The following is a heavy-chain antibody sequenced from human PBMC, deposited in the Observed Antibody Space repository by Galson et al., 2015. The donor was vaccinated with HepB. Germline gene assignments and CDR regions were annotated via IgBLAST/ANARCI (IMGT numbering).Heavy chain of an antibody. CDR2: ISSCSSYT. CDR1: GFTFSDYY. V-gene: IGHV3-11*06. D-gene: IGHD6-13*01. Sequence: SLRLSCAASGFTFSDYYMSWIRQAPGKGLEWVSYISSCSSYTNYADSVKGRFTISRDNAKNSLYLQMNSLRAEDTAVYYCARDRSEETPKQQLPDYWGRGTLVTVSS. J-gene: IGHJ4*02. CDR3: ARDRSEETPKQQLPDY.